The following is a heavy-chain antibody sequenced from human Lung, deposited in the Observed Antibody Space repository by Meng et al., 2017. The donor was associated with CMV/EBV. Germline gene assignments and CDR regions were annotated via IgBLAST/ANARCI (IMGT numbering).Heavy chain of an antibody. CDR1: CVPIRCSKW. D-gene: IGHD2-21*02. J-gene: IGHJ4*02. CDR2: IYYSGST. CDR3: ARVVTALWGYYFDY. V-gene: IGHV4-4*02. Sequence: VQQEVWGRGLVSPAGTLPLLRAVSCVPIRCSKWWIWVRQSPGKGLEGIGEIYYSGSTNYNPSLKSRVTISVDKSKNQFSLKLSSVTAADTAVYYCARVVTALWGYYFDYWGQGTLVTVSS.